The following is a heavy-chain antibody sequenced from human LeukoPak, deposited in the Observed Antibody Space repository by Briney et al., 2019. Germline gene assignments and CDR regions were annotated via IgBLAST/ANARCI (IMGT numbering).Heavy chain of an antibody. D-gene: IGHD2-15*01. Sequence: SETLSLTCTVSGGSISSSSYYWGWIRQPPGKGLERIGSIYFSGTTYYNPSLQSRVTISVDTAKNHFSLKLSSVTAADTATYYCARDAHCTGIACYSPYNWFDPWGQGTLVTVSS. CDR3: ARDAHCTGIACYSPYNWFDP. CDR2: IYFSGTT. V-gene: IGHV4-39*07. J-gene: IGHJ5*02. CDR1: GGSISSSSYY.